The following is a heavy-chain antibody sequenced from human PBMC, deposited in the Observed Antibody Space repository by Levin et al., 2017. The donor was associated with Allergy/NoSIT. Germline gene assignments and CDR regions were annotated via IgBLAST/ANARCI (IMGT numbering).Heavy chain of an antibody. J-gene: IGHJ4*02. CDR1: GGSFSGSY. Sequence: SQTLSLTCAVYGGSFSGSYWSWIRQPPGKGLEWIGEINQSGSTNYNPSLKSRVTISVDTSKNQFSLNLNSVTAADTAVYYCARENATWVYFDFWGQGTLVTVSS. V-gene: IGHV4-34*01. CDR3: ARENATWVYFDF. CDR2: INQSGST. D-gene: IGHD7-27*01.